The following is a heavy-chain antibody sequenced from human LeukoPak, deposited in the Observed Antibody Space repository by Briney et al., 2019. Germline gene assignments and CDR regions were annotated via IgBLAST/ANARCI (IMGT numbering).Heavy chain of an antibody. V-gene: IGHV4-34*01. CDR3: ARGRMDIVVVPAANPAYYYYYGMDV. D-gene: IGHD2-2*03. CDR1: GGSFSGYY. Sequence: ETLSLTCAVYGGSFSGYYWSWLRQPPGKGLEWSGEINHSGSTNYNPSLKSRVTISVDTSKNQFSLKLSSVTAADTAVYYCARGRMDIVVVPAANPAYYYYYGMDVWGQGTTVTVSS. CDR2: INHSGST. J-gene: IGHJ6*02.